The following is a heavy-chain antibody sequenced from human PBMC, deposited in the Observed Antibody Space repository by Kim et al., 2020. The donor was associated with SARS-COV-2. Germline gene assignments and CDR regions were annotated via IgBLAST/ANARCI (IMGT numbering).Heavy chain of an antibody. V-gene: IGHV1-2*02. Sequence: ASVKVSCKASGYTFTGYYMHWVRQAPGQGLEWMGWINPNSGGTNYAQKFQGRVTMTRDTSISTAYMELSRLRSDDTAVDYCAREGITRVRGVRGWFDPWGQGTLVTVSS. D-gene: IGHD3-10*01. CDR1: GYTFTGYY. CDR2: INPNSGGT. CDR3: AREGITRVRGVRGWFDP. J-gene: IGHJ5*02.